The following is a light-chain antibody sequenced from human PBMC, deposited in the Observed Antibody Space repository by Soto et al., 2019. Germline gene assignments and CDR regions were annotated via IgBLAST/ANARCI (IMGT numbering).Light chain of an antibody. Sequence: VMTESTGTLYVSPGERATLSCMASQSVSGDLAWYQHKPGQAPRLLIYAASTRATGIPARFSGSGSGTDFTLTIGSLQSEDFAIYYCHQYNKWPYTFGPGTKVDIK. CDR3: HQYNKWPYT. V-gene: IGKV3-15*01. CDR2: AAS. CDR1: QSVSGD. J-gene: IGKJ3*01.